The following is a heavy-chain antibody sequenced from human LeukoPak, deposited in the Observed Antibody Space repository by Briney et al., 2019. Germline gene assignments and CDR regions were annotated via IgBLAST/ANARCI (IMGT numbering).Heavy chain of an antibody. Sequence: GGSLRLSCAASGFTFSSYAMNWVRQAPGKGLEWVSAISGSDGSTYYADSVKDRFTISRDNSKNTLYLEMNSLRVEDTAVYYCAKEWYYYGSGSYGDFQHWGQGTLVTVSS. CDR2: ISGSDGST. CDR3: AKEWYYYGSGSYGDFQH. J-gene: IGHJ1*01. D-gene: IGHD3-10*01. V-gene: IGHV3-23*01. CDR1: GFTFSSYA.